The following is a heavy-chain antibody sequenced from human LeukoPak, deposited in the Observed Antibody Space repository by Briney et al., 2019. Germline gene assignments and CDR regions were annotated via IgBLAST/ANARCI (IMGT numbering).Heavy chain of an antibody. D-gene: IGHD3-3*01. CDR3: ARVGTISSYYFDY. CDR2: ISSSSSYI. Sequence: GSLRLSCAASGFTFSSYSMNWVRQAPGKGLEWLSSISSSSSYIYYADSVKGRFTISRDNAKNSLYLQMNSLRAEDTAVYYCARVGTISSYYFDYWGQGTLVTVSS. V-gene: IGHV3-21*01. J-gene: IGHJ4*02. CDR1: GFTFSSYS.